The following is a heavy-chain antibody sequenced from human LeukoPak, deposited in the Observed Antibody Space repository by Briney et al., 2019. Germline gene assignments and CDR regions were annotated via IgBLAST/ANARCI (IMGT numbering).Heavy chain of an antibody. J-gene: IGHJ4*02. D-gene: IGHD5-18*01. CDR1: GYTFTSYA. V-gene: IGHV7-4-1*01. CDR2: INTNTGNP. CDR3: AREDLRGYSYGADY. Sequence: ASVKVSCKASGYTFTSYAMNWVRQAPGQGLEWMGWINTNTGNPTYAQGFTGRFVFSLDTSVSTAYLQIGSLKAEDTAVYYCAREDLRGYSYGADYWGQGTLVTVSS.